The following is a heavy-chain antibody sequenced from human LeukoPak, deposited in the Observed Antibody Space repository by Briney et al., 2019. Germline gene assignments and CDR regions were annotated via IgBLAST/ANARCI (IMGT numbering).Heavy chain of an antibody. D-gene: IGHD4-17*01. Sequence: SETLYLTCTVSGGSISSYYWSWIRQPPGKGLEWIGYIYYSGSTNYNPSLKSRVTISVDTSKNQFSLKLSSVTAADTAVYYCARTTLTYGDYDACDIWGQGTMVTVSS. CDR1: GGSISSYY. J-gene: IGHJ3*02. CDR3: ARTTLTYGDYDACDI. V-gene: IGHV4-59*01. CDR2: IYYSGST.